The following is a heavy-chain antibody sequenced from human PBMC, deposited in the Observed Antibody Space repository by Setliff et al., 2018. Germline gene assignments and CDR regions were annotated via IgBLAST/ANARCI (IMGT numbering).Heavy chain of an antibody. CDR1: GGSTSSHY. D-gene: IGHD2-15*01. Sequence: CTVSGGSTSSHYWTWIRQPAGKGLEWIGRLYTSGDTNYNPSLKSRVSMSLDTSKNQFSLKLSSVTAADTAVYYCARDRVVVLAGWRGFYFDHWGQGTLVTVSS. CDR2: LYTSGDT. V-gene: IGHV4-4*07. CDR3: ARDRVVVLAGWRGFYFDH. J-gene: IGHJ4*02.